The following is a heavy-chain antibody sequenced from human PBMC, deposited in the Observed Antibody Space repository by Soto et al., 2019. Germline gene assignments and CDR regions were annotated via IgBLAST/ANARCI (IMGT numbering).Heavy chain of an antibody. J-gene: IGHJ6*02. D-gene: IGHD3-9*01. CDR2: ISYDGSNK. CDR1: GFTFSSYA. Sequence: GGSLRLSCAASGFTFSSYAMHWVRQAPGKGLEWVAVISYDGSNKYYADSVKGRFTISRDNSKNTLYLQMNSLRAEDTAVYYCARGTFPADILTGYRYYYYGMDVWGQGTTVTVSS. CDR3: ARGTFPADILTGYRYYYYGMDV. V-gene: IGHV3-30-3*01.